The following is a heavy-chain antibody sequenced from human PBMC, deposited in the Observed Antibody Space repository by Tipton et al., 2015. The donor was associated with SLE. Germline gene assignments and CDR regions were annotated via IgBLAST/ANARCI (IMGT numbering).Heavy chain of an antibody. CDR3: AKVIVVVPAAIPDYYYGMDV. CDR1: GFTFSSYG. V-gene: IGHV3-23*01. CDR2: ISGSGGST. J-gene: IGHJ6*02. D-gene: IGHD2-2*02. Sequence: SLRLSCAASGFTFSSYGMSWVRQAPGKGLEWVSAISGSGGSTYYADSVKGRFTISRDHSKNTLYLQMNSLRAEDTAVYYCAKVIVVVPAAIPDYYYGMDVWGQGTTVTVSS.